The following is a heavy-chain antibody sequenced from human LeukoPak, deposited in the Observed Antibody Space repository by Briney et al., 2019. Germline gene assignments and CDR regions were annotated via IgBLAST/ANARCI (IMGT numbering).Heavy chain of an antibody. CDR1: GGSISSSSYY. CDR3: ARHRIYDSSGYPFDY. Sequence: SETLYLTCTVSGGSISSSSYYWGWIRQPPGKGLEWIGSLYYSGSTYYNPSLKSRVTISVDTSKNQFSLQLSSVTAADTAVYYCARHRIYDSSGYPFDYWGQGTLVTVSS. CDR2: LYYSGST. D-gene: IGHD3-22*01. V-gene: IGHV4-39*01. J-gene: IGHJ4*02.